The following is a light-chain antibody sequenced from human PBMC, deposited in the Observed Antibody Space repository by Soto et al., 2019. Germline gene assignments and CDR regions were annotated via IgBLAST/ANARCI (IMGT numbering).Light chain of an antibody. Sequence: EIVLTQSPATQSLSPGERATLSCRASQSISYYLAWYQQKPGQAPRLLIYDASNRATGIPARFSGSGSGTDFTLTISSLEPEDFAVYYCQQRSNWPPLTFGGGTKVEIK. J-gene: IGKJ4*01. CDR3: QQRSNWPPLT. CDR2: DAS. CDR1: QSISYY. V-gene: IGKV3-11*01.